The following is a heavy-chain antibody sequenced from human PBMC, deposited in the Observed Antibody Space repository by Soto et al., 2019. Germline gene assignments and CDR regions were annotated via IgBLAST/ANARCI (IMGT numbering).Heavy chain of an antibody. CDR3: ANPSAYHYDSSGYSPFDF. V-gene: IGHV3-30*18. CDR1: GFTFTWFG. J-gene: IGHJ4*02. D-gene: IGHD3-22*01. CDR2: ISHDGSKT. Sequence: QVQLVESGGGVVQPGRSLRLSCEASGFTFTWFGIHWVRQAPGKGLEWVALISHDGSKTDYANSVKGRFTVSRDNSTRLLYLEMNSLRADDTAVYFCANPSAYHYDSSGYSPFDFWGQGNLVTVSS.